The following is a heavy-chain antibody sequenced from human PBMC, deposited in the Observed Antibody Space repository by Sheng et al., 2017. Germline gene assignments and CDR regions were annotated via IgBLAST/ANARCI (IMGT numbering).Heavy chain of an antibody. CDR3: MWWKTPFSMDV. CDR1: GFTFIYAW. D-gene: IGHD2-21*01. Sequence: EVQVMESGGGLVKPGGSLELSCVASGFTFIYAWMGWVRQAPGKGPEWVGRMKNTGGGWTADYAAAVKGRFTMSRDDSKDTVYLQMNGLRTDDTAVYHCMWWKTPFSMDVWGQGTTVTVSS. V-gene: IGHV3-15*01. CDR2: MKNTGGGWTA. J-gene: IGHJ6*02.